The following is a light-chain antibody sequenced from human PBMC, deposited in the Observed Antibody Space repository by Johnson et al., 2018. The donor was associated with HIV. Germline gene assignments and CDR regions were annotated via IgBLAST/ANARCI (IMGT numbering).Light chain of an antibody. V-gene: IGLV1-51*01. CDR1: SSNIGNNY. CDR3: GTWDSSLNGYV. CDR2: DNN. J-gene: IGLJ1*01. Sequence: QSVLTQPPSVSAAPGQKVTISCSGSSSNIGNNYVSWYQQVPGTAPKLLIFDNNKRPSGIPDRFSGSKSGTSATLGITGLQTGDEADYYCGTWDSSLNGYVFATGTKVTVL.